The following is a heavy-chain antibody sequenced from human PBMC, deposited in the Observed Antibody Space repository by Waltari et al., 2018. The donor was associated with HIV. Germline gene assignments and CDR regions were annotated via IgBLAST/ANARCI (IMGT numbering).Heavy chain of an antibody. J-gene: IGHJ4*02. CDR3: ARDWGWAGDY. V-gene: IGHV1-3*05. D-gene: IGHD6-19*01. CDR1: GYTFTRHA. Sequence: QVQLVQSGAEEKKPGASVKVSCKASGYTFTRHAMHWVRQAPEQRLELMGWISTGSGNTRYSQKFQGRVTITKDTSASTAYMELSTLRSEDTAVYYCARDWGWAGDYWGQGTLVTVS. CDR2: ISTGSGNT.